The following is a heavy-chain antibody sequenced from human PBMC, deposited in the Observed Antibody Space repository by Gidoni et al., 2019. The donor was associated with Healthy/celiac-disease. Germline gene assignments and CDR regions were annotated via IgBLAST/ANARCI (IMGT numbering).Heavy chain of an antibody. CDR1: GGSFSGYY. D-gene: IGHD4-17*01. Sequence: QVQLQQWGAGLLKPSETLSLTCAVYGGSFSGYYWSWIRQPPGKGLEWIGEINHSGSTNYNPSLKSRVTISVDTSKNQFSLKLSSVTAADTAVYYCARGRGVPVTTPDYWGQGTLVTVSS. V-gene: IGHV4-34*01. J-gene: IGHJ4*02. CDR2: INHSGST. CDR3: ARGRGVPVTTPDY.